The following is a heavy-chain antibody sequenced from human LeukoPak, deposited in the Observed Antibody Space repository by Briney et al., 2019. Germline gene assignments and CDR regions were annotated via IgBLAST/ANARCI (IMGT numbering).Heavy chain of an antibody. Sequence: GGSLRLSCAASGFIFSSYSMSWVRQAPGKGLEWVSSISSSSTYIHYADSVKGRFTISRDNAQNSLCLQMTSLRVEDTAVYYCLGAFDFWGQGTMVTVSS. V-gene: IGHV3-21*01. J-gene: IGHJ3*01. CDR2: ISSSSTYI. CDR1: GFIFSSYS. CDR3: LGAFDF.